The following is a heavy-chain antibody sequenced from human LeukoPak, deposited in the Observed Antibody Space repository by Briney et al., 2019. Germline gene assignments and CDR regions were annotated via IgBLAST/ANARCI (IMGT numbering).Heavy chain of an antibody. V-gene: IGHV3-53*01. Sequence: GGSLRLACAASGFTVSSNYISSVRQAPGKGLEWVSVIYSGGSTYYADSVQGRFTISRDNSKNTLYLQMNSLRAEDTAVYYCARESGYSSGWYEGYFDYWGQGTLVTVSS. CDR3: ARESGYSSGWYEGYFDY. CDR2: IYSGGST. CDR1: GFTVSSNY. J-gene: IGHJ4*02. D-gene: IGHD6-19*01.